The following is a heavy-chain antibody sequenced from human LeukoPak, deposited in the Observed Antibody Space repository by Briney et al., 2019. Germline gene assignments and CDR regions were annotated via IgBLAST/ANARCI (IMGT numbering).Heavy chain of an antibody. V-gene: IGHV3-7*01. D-gene: IGHD1-20*01. CDR2: IKHDGSEK. CDR3: AYTNNLKY. Sequence: GGSLRVSCAASGLTLIGQRMNWVRPAPGQGLEWVGNIKHDGSEKYYVDSVKGRFTISRDDAKNSLSLQMNSVRAEDTAVYYCAYTNNLKYWGQGTLVTVSS. J-gene: IGHJ4*02. CDR1: GLTLIGQR.